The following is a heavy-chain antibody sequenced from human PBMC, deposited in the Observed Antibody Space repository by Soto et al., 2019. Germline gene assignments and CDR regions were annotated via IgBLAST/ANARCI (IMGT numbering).Heavy chain of an antibody. Sequence: GGSLRLSCAASGFTFSSYAMHWVRQAPGKGLEWVAVISYDGSNKYYADSVKGRFTISRDNSKNTLYLQMNSLRAEDTAVYYCARDLAAAAHPNYYDSSGYPADIDYWGQGTLVTVSS. CDR3: ARDLAAAAHPNYYDSSGYPADIDY. CDR2: ISYDGSNK. CDR1: GFTFSSYA. J-gene: IGHJ4*02. V-gene: IGHV3-30-3*01. D-gene: IGHD3-22*01.